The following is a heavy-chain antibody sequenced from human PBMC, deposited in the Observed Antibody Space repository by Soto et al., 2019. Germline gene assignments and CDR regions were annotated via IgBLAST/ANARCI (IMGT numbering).Heavy chain of an antibody. CDR1: GGTFSSYA. D-gene: IGHD2-8*01. Sequence: QVQLVQSGAEVKKPGSSVKVSCKASGGTFSSYAISWVRQAPVQGLEWMVGIIPIFGTANYAQKFQGRVTITADESTSTAYMELSSLRSEDTAVYYCVRCTNGVCYNYGMDVWGQGTTVTVSS. V-gene: IGHV1-69*01. J-gene: IGHJ6*02. CDR2: IIPIFGTA. CDR3: VRCTNGVCYNYGMDV.